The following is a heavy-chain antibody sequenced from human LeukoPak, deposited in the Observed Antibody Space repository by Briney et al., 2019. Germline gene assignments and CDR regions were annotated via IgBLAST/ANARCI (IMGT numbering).Heavy chain of an antibody. Sequence: ASVKVSCKASGYTFTSYYMHWVRQAPGQGLEWMGIINPSGGSTSYAQKFQGGVTMTRDTSTSTVYMELSSLRSEDTAVYYCARDLKRWLQSDAFDIWGQGTMVTVSS. CDR2: INPSGGST. CDR3: ARDLKRWLQSDAFDI. CDR1: GYTFTSYY. D-gene: IGHD5-24*01. V-gene: IGHV1-46*03. J-gene: IGHJ3*02.